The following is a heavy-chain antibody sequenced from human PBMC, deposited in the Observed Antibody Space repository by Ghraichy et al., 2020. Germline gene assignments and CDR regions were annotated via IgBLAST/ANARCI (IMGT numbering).Heavy chain of an antibody. Sequence: GESLNISCAASGFTFSSYAMSWVRQAPGKGLEWVSAISGSGGSTYYADSVKGRFTISRDNSKNTLYLQINSLRAEDTAVYYCAKDRSRQVGATWVGHLDYWGQGTLVTVSS. CDR2: ISGSGGST. J-gene: IGHJ4*02. CDR3: AKDRSRQVGATWVGHLDY. D-gene: IGHD1-26*01. V-gene: IGHV3-23*01. CDR1: GFTFSSYA.